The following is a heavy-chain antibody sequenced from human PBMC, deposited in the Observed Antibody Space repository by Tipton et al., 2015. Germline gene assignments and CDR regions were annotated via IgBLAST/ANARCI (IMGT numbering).Heavy chain of an antibody. CDR1: GYTFTSHD. CDR2: MNPSSGDT. V-gene: IGHV1-8*01. D-gene: IGHD6-19*01. CDR3: ARGGVTVAIYYFAMDV. J-gene: IGHJ6*02. Sequence: QLVQSGAEVKKPGAAVKVSCKASGYTFTSHDINWVRQAPGQGLEWMAWMNPSSGDTAYAQKFQGRVTLTRNTSITTAYLEVSGLRSDDTAVYFCARGGVTVAIYYFAMDVWGQGTTVTVSS.